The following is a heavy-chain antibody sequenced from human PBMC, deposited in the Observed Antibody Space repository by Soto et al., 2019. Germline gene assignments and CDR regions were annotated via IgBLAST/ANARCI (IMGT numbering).Heavy chain of an antibody. CDR3: ARSGGTTSLDYYGMDV. V-gene: IGHV3-53*01. J-gene: IGHJ6*02. CDR2: IYSGGST. Sequence: SLRLSCATSGIIFRNYAMSWVRQAPGKGLEWVSVIYSGGSTYYADSVKGRFTISRDNSKNTLYLQMNSLRAEDTAVYYCARSGGTTSLDYYGMDVWGQGTTVTVSS. D-gene: IGHD1-7*01. CDR1: GIIFRNYA.